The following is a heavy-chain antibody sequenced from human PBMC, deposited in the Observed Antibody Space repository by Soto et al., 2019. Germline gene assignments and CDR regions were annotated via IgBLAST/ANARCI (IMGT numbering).Heavy chain of an antibody. CDR1: GGSISSYY. V-gene: IGHV4-59*01. J-gene: IGHJ6*02. CDR3: ARAVTIFGVVQHYGMDV. CDR2: IYYSGST. D-gene: IGHD3-3*01. Sequence: PSETLSLTCTVSGGSISSYYWSWIRQPPGKGLEWIGYIYYSGSTNYNPSLKSRVTISVDTSKNQFSLKLSSVTAADTAVYYCARAVTIFGVVQHYGMDVWGQGTTVTVSS.